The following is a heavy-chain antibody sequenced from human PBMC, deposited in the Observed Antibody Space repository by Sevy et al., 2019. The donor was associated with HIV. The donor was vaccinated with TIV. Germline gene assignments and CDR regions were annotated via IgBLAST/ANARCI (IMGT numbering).Heavy chain of an antibody. J-gene: IGHJ4*02. D-gene: IGHD5-18*01. CDR1: GFTFDAYA. V-gene: IGHV3-66*01. Sequence: GGSLRLSCEASGFTFDAYAMHWVRQAPGKGLEWVSVIYSDGTTYHADSVKDRFTISRDNSKNTLYLQMNSLRAEETAVYYCARGKSGYGYALNYWGQGTLVTVSS. CDR3: ARGKSGYGYALNY. CDR2: IYSDGTT.